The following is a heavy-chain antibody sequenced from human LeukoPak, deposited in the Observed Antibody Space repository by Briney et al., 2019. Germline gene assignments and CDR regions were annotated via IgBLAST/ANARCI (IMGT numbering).Heavy chain of an antibody. V-gene: IGHV3-15*01. CDR2: IKSKTDGGTT. CDR3: TTDLYYDILTGYRYYFDY. CDR1: GFTFSNAW. D-gene: IGHD3-9*01. J-gene: IGHJ4*02. Sequence: PGGSLRLSCAASGFTFSNAWMSWVRQAPGKGLEWAGRIKSKTDGGTTDYAAPVKGRFTISRDDSKNTLYLQMNSLKTEDAAVYYCTTDLYYDILTGYRYYFDYWGQGTLVTVSS.